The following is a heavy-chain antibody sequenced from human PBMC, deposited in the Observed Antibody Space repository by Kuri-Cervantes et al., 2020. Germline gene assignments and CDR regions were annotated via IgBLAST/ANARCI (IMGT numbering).Heavy chain of an antibody. D-gene: IGHD6-19*01. Sequence: ASVKVSCKASGYTFTSYAMHWVRQAPGQRLEWMGWINAGNGNTNYAQKLQGRVTMTADTSTSTAYMELRSLRSDDTAVYYCARDENSSGRQTNWFDPWGQGTLVTVSS. V-gene: IGHV1-3*01. CDR2: INAGNGNT. CDR3: ARDENSSGRQTNWFDP. J-gene: IGHJ5*02. CDR1: GYTFTSYA.